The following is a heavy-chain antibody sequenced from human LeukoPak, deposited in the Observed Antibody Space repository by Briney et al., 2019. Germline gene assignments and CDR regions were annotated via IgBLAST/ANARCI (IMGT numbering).Heavy chain of an antibody. J-gene: IGHJ3*02. CDR3: ASYDFWRELIRSGPRAFDI. CDR2: IYYSGST. D-gene: IGHD3-3*01. CDR1: GGSISSSSYY. V-gene: IGHV4-39*07. Sequence: PSETLSLTCTVSGGSISSSSYYWGWIRQPPGKGLEWIGSIYYSGSTYYNPSLKSRVTISVDTSKNQFSLKLSSVTAADTAVYYCASYDFWRELIRSGPRAFDIWGQGTMVTVSS.